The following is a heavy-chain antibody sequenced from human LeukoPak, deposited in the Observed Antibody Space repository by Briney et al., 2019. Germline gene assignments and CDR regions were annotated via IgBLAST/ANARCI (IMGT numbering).Heavy chain of an antibody. D-gene: IGHD4-17*01. V-gene: IGHV4-34*01. CDR3: ARGRTVTTRRWFDP. Sequence: SDTLSLTCAVYGGSFSGYYWRWIRQPPGKGLEWIGEINPSGSTNYNPSLKNRVTISVDTSKNQFSLKLSSVTAADTAVYYCARGRTVTTRRWFDPWGQGTLVTVSS. J-gene: IGHJ5*02. CDR2: INPSGST. CDR1: GGSFSGYY.